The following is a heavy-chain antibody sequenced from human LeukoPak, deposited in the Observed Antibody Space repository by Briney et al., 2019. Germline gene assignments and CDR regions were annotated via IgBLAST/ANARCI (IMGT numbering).Heavy chain of an antibody. V-gene: IGHV3-74*01. CDR3: ARMYSGNPYYFDY. CDR1: GFTFSSYW. D-gene: IGHD1-26*01. CDR2: INVDGSTT. Sequence: GGSLRLSCAASGFTFSSYWMYWVRQAPGKGLVWVSHINVDGSTTSYVDSVKGRFTISRDNAKNTVHLQMNSLRAEDMAVYFCARMYSGNPYYFDYWGQGTLVTVSS. J-gene: IGHJ4*02.